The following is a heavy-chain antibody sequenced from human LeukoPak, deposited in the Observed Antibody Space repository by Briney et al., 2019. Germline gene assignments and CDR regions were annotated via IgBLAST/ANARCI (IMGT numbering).Heavy chain of an antibody. CDR3: AKVRGTYSSGFYFDS. J-gene: IGHJ4*02. D-gene: IGHD6-19*01. V-gene: IGHV3-9*01. CDR2: ISWNGGFM. Sequence: GRSLRLSCAASGFKFDAYAIHWVRQPPGKGLEWVSIISWNGGFMDCADSVKGRFTISRDNVQNSVYLDMNSLRPEDTAFYFCAKVRGTYSSGFYFDSWGQGTLVTVSS. CDR1: GFKFDAYA.